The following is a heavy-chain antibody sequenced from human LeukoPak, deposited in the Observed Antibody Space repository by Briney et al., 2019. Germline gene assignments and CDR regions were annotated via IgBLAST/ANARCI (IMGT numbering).Heavy chain of an antibody. D-gene: IGHD3-10*01. V-gene: IGHV3-21*04. CDR1: GFAFSSYT. CDR3: GGGLWFGELYYYYFYMDV. Sequence: GGSLRLSCAASGFAFSSYTMNWVRQAPGKGLEWVSFISTSSSYIYYADSVKGRFTISRDNSKNTLYLQMNSLRVEDTAIYYCGGGLWFGELYYYYFYMDVWGKGTTVTVSS. J-gene: IGHJ6*03. CDR2: ISTSSSYI.